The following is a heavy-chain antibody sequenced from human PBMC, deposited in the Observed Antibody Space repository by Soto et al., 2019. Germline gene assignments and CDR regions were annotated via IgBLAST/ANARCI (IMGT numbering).Heavy chain of an antibody. J-gene: IGHJ5*02. D-gene: IGHD3-22*01. V-gene: IGHV3-33*01. Sequence: GGSQRLSWGAAGFRLINYGMHWVRPDPGKGLEWVAVTWFDGRNKFYVDSVKGRSTVSRDNSKNTVYLQMNSLRVEDTAVYFCARDRRPYCDSSSCGYNWFDPWGQGTRVTVSA. CDR1: GFRLINYG. CDR3: ARDRRPYCDSSSCGYNWFDP. CDR2: TWFDGRNK.